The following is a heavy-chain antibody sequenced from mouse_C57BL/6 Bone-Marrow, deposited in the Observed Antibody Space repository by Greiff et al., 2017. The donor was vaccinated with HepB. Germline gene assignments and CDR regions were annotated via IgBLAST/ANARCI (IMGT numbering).Heavy chain of an antibody. Sequence: QVQLQQPGAELVKPGASVKMSCKASGYTFTSYRITWVKQRPGQGLEWIGDIYPGSGSTNYNEKFKSKATLTVDTSSSTAYMQLSSLTSEDSAVYYCARRITTVVATKAMDYWGQGTSVTVSS. CDR3: ARRITTVVATKAMDY. CDR2: IYPGSGST. CDR1: GYTFTSYR. D-gene: IGHD1-1*01. J-gene: IGHJ4*01. V-gene: IGHV1-55*01.